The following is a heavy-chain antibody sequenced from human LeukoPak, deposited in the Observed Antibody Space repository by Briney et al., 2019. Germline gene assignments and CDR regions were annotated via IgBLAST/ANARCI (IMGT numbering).Heavy chain of an antibody. CDR2: IYHSGST. D-gene: IGHD2-15*01. CDR1: GYSISSGYY. Sequence: SETLSLTCTVSGYSISSGYYWGWIRQPPGKGLEWIGSIYHSGSTYYNPSLRSRVTISVDTSRNQLSLKLTSVTAADTAIYYCARHDCSGGSCYYYGMDVWGQGTTVTVSS. J-gene: IGHJ6*02. CDR3: ARHDCSGGSCYYYGMDV. V-gene: IGHV4-38-2*02.